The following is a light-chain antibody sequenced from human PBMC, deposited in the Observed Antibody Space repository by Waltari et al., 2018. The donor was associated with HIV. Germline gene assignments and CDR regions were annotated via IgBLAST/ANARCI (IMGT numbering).Light chain of an antibody. CDR1: STYVDTF. Sequence: QSALTQPHPVSGSPGQSLTLSCTGTSTYVDTFVSWYQQYPGQAPNVLIYDVNKRPSGVPDRVSASQSGNTAFLTISGLQAEDEAEYHCCSHAGNFIFAFGTGTKVTVL. V-gene: IGLV2-11*01. J-gene: IGLJ1*01. CDR3: CSHAGNFIFA. CDR2: DVN.